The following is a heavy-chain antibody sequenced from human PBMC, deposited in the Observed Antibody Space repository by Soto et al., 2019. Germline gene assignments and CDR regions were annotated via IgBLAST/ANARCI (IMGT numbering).Heavy chain of an antibody. Sequence: PGGSLRLSCGASQFSFRSYAMHWIRQSPGKGLEWVAVISFDGNSLHYADSVRGRFTISRDNSKNTLYLQMNNLRPEDTAVYYCARTFDTITYYFDYWGQGTVVTVSS. CDR3: ARTFDTITYYFDY. CDR1: QFSFRSYA. V-gene: IGHV3-30-3*01. D-gene: IGHD3-9*01. J-gene: IGHJ4*02. CDR2: ISFDGNSL.